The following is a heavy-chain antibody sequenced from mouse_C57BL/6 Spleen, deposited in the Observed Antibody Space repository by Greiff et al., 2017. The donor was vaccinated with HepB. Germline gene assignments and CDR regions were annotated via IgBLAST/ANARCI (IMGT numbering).Heavy chain of an antibody. J-gene: IGHJ2*01. CDR3: ARAVITTVVGFDY. CDR2: IDPEDGET. D-gene: IGHD1-1*01. CDR1: GFNIKDYY. V-gene: IGHV14-2*01. Sequence: EVQLQQSGAELVKPGASVKLSCTASGFNIKDYYMHWVKQRTEQGLEWIGRIDPEDGETKYAQKFQGKATITADTSSNTADLQLSSLTSEDTAVYYCARAVITTVVGFDYWGQGTTLTVSS.